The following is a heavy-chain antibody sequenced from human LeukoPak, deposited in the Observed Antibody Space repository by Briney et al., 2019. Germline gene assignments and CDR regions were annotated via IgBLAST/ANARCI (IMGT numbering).Heavy chain of an antibody. CDR2: INPNSGGT. D-gene: IGHD5-12*01. CDR1: GYTFTGYY. CDR3: ARRMNSGYDWHY. V-gene: IGHV1-2*02. J-gene: IGHJ4*02. Sequence: ASVKVSCKASGYTFTGYYMHWVRQAPGQGLEWTGWINPNSGGTNYAQKFQGRVTMTRDTSISTAYMELSRLRSDDTAVYYCARRMNSGYDWHYWGQGTLVTVSS.